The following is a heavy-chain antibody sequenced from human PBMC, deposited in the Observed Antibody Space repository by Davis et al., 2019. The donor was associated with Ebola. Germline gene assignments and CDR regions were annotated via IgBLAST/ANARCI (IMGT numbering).Heavy chain of an antibody. J-gene: IGHJ4*02. Sequence: MPSETLSLTCIVSGVSVSSRDYYWTWIRQPPGKGLEWIGYIYYSGSSNYNPSLKSRVSISLDTSKNQFSLKLSSVAAADTAVYYCAASVWYGSGSSYVAYFDYWGQGNLVTVSS. CDR2: IYYSGSS. CDR3: AASVWYGSGSSYVAYFDY. V-gene: IGHV4-61*08. CDR1: GVSVSSRDYY. D-gene: IGHD3-10*01.